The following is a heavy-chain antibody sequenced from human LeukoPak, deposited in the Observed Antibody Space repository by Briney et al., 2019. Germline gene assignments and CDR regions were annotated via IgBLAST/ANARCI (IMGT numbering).Heavy chain of an antibody. CDR1: GYTFTDYY. CDR3: ARKESNDAFDV. Sequence: GSVKVSCKASGYTFTDYYFHWVRQAPGQGLEWLGWINPNNGGTNYAQKFQGRVTMTRDTSISTVYMELSRLRSDDTAIYYCARKESNDAFDVWGQGTMVTVSS. J-gene: IGHJ3*01. V-gene: IGHV1-2*02. CDR2: INPNNGGT.